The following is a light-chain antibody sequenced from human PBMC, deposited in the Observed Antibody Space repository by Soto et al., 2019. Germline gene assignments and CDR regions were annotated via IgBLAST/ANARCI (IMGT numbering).Light chain of an antibody. J-gene: IGLJ2*01. CDR3: SSYASSTALV. CDR1: SSDIGGYKY. V-gene: IGLV2-14*01. CDR2: EVS. Sequence: QSALTQPASVSGSPGQSITICCTGTSSDIGGYKYVSWYQQYPGKAPKIMIYEVSKRPSGVSNRFSGSKSGSTASLTISGLQAEDEADYYCSSYASSTALVFGGGTKLTVL.